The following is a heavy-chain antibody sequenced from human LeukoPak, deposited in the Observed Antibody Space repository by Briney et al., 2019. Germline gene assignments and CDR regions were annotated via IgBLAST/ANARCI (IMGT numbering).Heavy chain of an antibody. V-gene: IGHV1-69*01. CDR1: GGTFSSYA. J-gene: IGHJ5*02. D-gene: IGHD6-6*01. Sequence: VASVKVSCKASGGTFSSYAISWVRQAPGQGLEWMGGIIPIFGTANYAQKFQGRVTITADESTSTAYMELSSLRSEDTAVYYCAREEIEYSSSSPWFDPWGQGTLVTVSA. CDR2: IIPIFGTA. CDR3: AREEIEYSSSSPWFDP.